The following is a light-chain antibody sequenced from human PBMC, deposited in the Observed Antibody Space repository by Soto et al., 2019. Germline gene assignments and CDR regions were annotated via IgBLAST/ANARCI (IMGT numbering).Light chain of an antibody. CDR3: QQYDSYPWT. CDR2: KAS. J-gene: IGKJ1*01. Sequence: DIQMTQSPSTLSASVGDRVTITCRASQSISSSLAWYQQKPGKAPNLLIYKASSLESGVPSRFSGSGSGTEFTLSISSLQPDDLATYYCQQYDSYPWTFGQGTKVEIK. CDR1: QSISSS. V-gene: IGKV1-5*03.